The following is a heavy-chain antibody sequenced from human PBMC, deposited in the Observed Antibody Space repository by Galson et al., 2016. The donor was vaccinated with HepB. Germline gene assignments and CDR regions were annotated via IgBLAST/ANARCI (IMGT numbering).Heavy chain of an antibody. D-gene: IGHD3-22*01. CDR2: ISAYNGNT. CDR3: ARADYYVSSGYFGAFDI. J-gene: IGHJ3*02. CDR1: GYTFTTYG. Sequence: SVKVSCKASGYTFTTYGITWVRQAPGQGLEWMGRISAYNGNTNYAQKLQGRVTMTTDTSTSTAYMELRSLRSDDTAVYFCARADYYVSSGYFGAFDIWGQGTPVSVS. V-gene: IGHV1-18*01.